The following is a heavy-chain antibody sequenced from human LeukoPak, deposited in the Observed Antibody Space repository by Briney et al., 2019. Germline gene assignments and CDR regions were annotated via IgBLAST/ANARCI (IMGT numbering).Heavy chain of an antibody. CDR2: ISDSDSTI. J-gene: IGHJ4*02. Sequence: PGGSLRLSCAASGFTVGSSFMTWVRQAPGKGLEWVSYISDSDSTIYYADSVKGRFTISRDNAKNSLYLQMNSLRAEDTAVYYCARMYSSSFDYWGQGTLVTVSS. CDR3: ARMYSSSFDY. CDR1: GFTVGSSF. D-gene: IGHD6-13*01. V-gene: IGHV3-11*01.